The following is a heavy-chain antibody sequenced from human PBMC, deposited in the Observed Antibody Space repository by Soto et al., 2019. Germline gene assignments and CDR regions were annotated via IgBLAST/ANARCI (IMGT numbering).Heavy chain of an antibody. CDR3: AKDNSGSAAGILDV. J-gene: IGHJ6*04. D-gene: IGHD6-13*01. Sequence: PGGSLTLSCAASGFTFSSYAIHWVRPAPGKGLEWVSGISWNSGSIGYADSVKGRFTISRDNAKNSLYLQMNSLRAEDTALYYCAKDNSGSAAGILDVWGKGTTVTVSS. CDR1: GFTFSSYA. V-gene: IGHV3-9*01. CDR2: ISWNSGSI.